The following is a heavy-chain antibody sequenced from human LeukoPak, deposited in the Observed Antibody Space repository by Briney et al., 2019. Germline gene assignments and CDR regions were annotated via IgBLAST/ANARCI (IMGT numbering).Heavy chain of an antibody. J-gene: IGHJ6*03. CDR3: ARGLGEVLRYYYYYMDV. V-gene: IGHV4-39*07. D-gene: IGHD1-26*01. CDR2: INHSGST. Sequence: SETRSLTCIVSGRSISSTSYYWDWIRQPPGKGLEWIGEINHSGSTNYNPSLKSRVTISVDTSKNQFSLKRSSVTAADTAVYYCARGLGEVLRYYYYYMDVWGKGTTVNVSS. CDR1: GRSISSTSYY.